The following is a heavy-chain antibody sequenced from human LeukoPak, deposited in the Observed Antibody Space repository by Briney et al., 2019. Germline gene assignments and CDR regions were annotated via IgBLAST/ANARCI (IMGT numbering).Heavy chain of an antibody. CDR3: ARYYYDSSGYYWFDY. J-gene: IGHJ4*02. Sequence: SETLSLTCTVSGGSISSYYWNWIRQPPGKGLEWIGYIYYSGSTNYNPSLKSRVTISVDTSKNQFSLRLSSVTAADTAVYYCARYYYDSSGYYWFDYWGQGTLVTVSS. V-gene: IGHV4-59*01. CDR2: IYYSGST. D-gene: IGHD3-22*01. CDR1: GGSISSYY.